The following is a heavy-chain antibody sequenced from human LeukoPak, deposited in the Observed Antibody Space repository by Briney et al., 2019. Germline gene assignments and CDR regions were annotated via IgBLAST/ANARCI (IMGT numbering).Heavy chain of an antibody. V-gene: IGHV1-2*02. J-gene: IGHJ5*02. D-gene: IGHD6-13*01. Sequence: GASVKVSCKASGYTFIGYYMHWVRQAPGQGLEWMGWINPNSGGTNYVQKFQGRVTMTRDTSISTAYMEVSRLRSDDTAVYYCARLAAGTRVVLDTWGQGTLVTVSS. CDR1: GYTFIGYY. CDR3: ARLAAGTRVVLDT. CDR2: INPNSGGT.